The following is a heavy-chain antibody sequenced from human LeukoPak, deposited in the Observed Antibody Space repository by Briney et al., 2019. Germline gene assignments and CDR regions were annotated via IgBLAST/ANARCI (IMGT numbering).Heavy chain of an antibody. D-gene: IGHD3-9*01. CDR2: IYYSGST. CDR3: ARGYYDILTGYFDY. J-gene: IGHJ4*02. V-gene: IGHV4-59*01. Sequence: SETLSLTCTVSGGSISSDYWNWIRQPPGKELEWIGYIYYSGSTNYNPSLKSRVTISVDTSKNQFSLKLSSVTAADTAVYYCARGYYDILTGYFDYWGQGTLVTVSS. CDR1: GGSISSDY.